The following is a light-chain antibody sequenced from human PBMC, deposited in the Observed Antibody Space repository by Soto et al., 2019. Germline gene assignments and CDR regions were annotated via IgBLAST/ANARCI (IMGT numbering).Light chain of an antibody. CDR1: QVISNY. V-gene: IGKV1-33*01. CDR3: QQYENFPLT. Sequence: DIHMTQSPSSLSASEGDRVTITCQASQVISNYVNWYQQKPGKAPKLLIFDASNLETGVPSRFSGSGSGTDFTFTISSLQPGDIATYYCQQYENFPLTFGGGTKVDIK. J-gene: IGKJ4*01. CDR2: DAS.